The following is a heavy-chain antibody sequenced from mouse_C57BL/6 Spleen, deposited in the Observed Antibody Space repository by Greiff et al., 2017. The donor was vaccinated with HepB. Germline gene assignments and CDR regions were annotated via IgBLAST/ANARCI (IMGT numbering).Heavy chain of an antibody. J-gene: IGHJ1*03. D-gene: IGHD1-1*01. CDR1: GYTFTDYN. CDR2: INPNNGGT. CDR3: ARTYYGSSLSYWYVDV. V-gene: IGHV1-22*01. Sequence: EVQLQQSGPELVKPGASVKMSCKASGYTFTDYNMHWVKQSHGKSLEWIGYINPNNGGTSYNQKFKGKATLTVNKSSSTAYMELRSLTSEDSAVYYCARTYYGSSLSYWYVDVWGTGTTVTVSS.